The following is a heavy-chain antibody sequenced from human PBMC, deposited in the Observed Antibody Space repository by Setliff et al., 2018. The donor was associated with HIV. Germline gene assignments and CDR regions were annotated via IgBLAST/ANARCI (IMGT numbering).Heavy chain of an antibody. CDR3: ARDRRRGLFGELSLGFDY. J-gene: IGHJ4*02. CDR2: IYYSGGT. V-gene: IGHV4-59*01. CDR1: GGSISSYY. Sequence: SETLSLTCTVSGGSISSYYWSWIRQPPGKGLEWIGYIYYSGGTNYNPSLKSRVTISVDTSKNQFSLKLSSVTAADTAVYYCARDRRRGLFGELSLGFDYWGQGTLVTVSS. D-gene: IGHD3-10*01.